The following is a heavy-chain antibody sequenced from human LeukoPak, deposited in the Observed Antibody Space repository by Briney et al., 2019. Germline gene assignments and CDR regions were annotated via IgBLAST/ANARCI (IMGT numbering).Heavy chain of an antibody. Sequence: GGSLRLSCAASGFTFSSYGMHWVRQAPGKGLEWVAFIRYDGSNKYYADSVKGRFTISRDNSKNTLYLQMNSLRAEDTAVYYCAKGSTYYYGSGSYGDYWGQGTLVTVSS. CDR3: AKGSTYYYGSGSYGDY. J-gene: IGHJ4*02. V-gene: IGHV3-30*02. CDR2: IRYDGSNK. CDR1: GFTFSSYG. D-gene: IGHD3-10*01.